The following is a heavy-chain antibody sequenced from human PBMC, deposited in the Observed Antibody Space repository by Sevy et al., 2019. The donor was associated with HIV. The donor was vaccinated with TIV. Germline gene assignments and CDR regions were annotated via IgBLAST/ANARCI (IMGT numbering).Heavy chain of an antibody. CDR2: ISYDGSNK. V-gene: IGHV3-30-3*01. J-gene: IGHJ6*02. D-gene: IGHD3-10*01. CDR1: GFTFSSYA. CDR3: ARVALMVRGVRADSYGMDV. Sequence: GGSLRLSCAASGFTFSSYAMYWVRQAPGKGLEWVAVISYDGSNKYYADSVKGRFTISRDNSKNTLYLQMNSLRAEDTAVYYCARVALMVRGVRADSYGMDVWGQGTTVTVSS.